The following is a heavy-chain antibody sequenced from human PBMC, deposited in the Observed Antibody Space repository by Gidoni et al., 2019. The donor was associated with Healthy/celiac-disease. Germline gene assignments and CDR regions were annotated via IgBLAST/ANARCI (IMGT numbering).Heavy chain of an antibody. CDR2: TYYRSKWYN. D-gene: IGHD6-19*01. CDR3: ARGSGPGYSSGWYLGY. J-gene: IGHJ4*02. Sequence: QVQLQQSGPGLVKPSHTLSLTCAISGDSVPRHSSAWNWIRQSPSRGLEWLGRTYYRSKWYNDYAVSVKSRITINPDTSKNQFSLQLNSVTPEDTAVYYGARGSGPGYSSGWYLGYWGQGTLVTVSS. CDR1: GDSVPRHSSA. V-gene: IGHV6-1*01.